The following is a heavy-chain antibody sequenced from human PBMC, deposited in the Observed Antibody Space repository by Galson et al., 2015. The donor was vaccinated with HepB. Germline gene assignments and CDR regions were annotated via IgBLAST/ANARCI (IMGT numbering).Heavy chain of an antibody. D-gene: IGHD6-19*01. CDR1: GFTFSSYS. CDR3: ARVGCGGAGYFDF. CDR2: ISSNSSTI. J-gene: IGHJ4*02. V-gene: IGHV3-48*02. Sequence: SLRLSCAASGFTFSSYSMNWVRQAPGKGLEWVSYISSNSSTIYYADSVKGRFTISRDNAKNSLYLQMNSLRDEDTAVYYCARVGCGGAGYFDFWGRGTLVTVSS.